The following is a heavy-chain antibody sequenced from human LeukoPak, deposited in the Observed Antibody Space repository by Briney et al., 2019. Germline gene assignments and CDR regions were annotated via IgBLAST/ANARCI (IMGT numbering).Heavy chain of an antibody. CDR2: IWDDDK. CDR1: GFSLSTSGVG. CDR3: AHMGMRQLEIGY. J-gene: IGHJ4*02. D-gene: IGHD5-18*01. V-gene: IGHV2-5*02. Sequence: SGPTLVNPTQTLTLTCTFSGFSLSTSGVGVGWIRQPPGKALEWLALIWDDDKRYSPSLKSRLTITKDTSKNQVVLTMTNMDPVDTATYYCAHMGMRQLEIGYWGQGTLVTVSS.